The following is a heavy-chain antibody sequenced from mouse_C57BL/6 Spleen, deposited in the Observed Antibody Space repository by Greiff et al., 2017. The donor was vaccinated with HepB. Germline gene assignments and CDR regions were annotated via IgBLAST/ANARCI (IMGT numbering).Heavy chain of an antibody. V-gene: IGHV1-59*01. D-gene: IGHD4-1*01. Sequence: QVQLQQPGAELVRPGTSVKLSCKASGYTFTSYWMHWVKQRPGQGLEWIGVIYPSDSYTNYNQKFKGKATLTVDTSSSTAYMQLSSLTSEDSAVYYCAGELGPDWGQGTTLTVAS. CDR1: GYTFTSYW. CDR3: AGELGPD. J-gene: IGHJ2*01. CDR2: IYPSDSYT.